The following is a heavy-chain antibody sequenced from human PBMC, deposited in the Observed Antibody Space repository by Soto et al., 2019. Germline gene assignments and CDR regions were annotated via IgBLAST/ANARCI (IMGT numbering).Heavy chain of an antibody. CDR1: GYTFTSYY. CDR3: ARPVAATDAFDI. J-gene: IGHJ3*02. V-gene: IGHV1-46*01. CDR2: INPSGGST. Sequence: ASVKVSCKASGYTFTSYYMHWVRQAPGQGLEWMGIINPSGGSTSYAQKFQGRVTMTRDTSTSTVYMELSSLRSEDTAAYYCARPVAATDAFDIWGQGTMVTVSS. D-gene: IGHD2-15*01.